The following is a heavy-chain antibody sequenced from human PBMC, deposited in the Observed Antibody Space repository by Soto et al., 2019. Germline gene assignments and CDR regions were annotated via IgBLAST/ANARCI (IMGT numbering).Heavy chain of an antibody. J-gene: IGHJ5*02. CDR2: IYPHYSNV. Sequence: PXEXLKNSFHTSGYXFVNYLVLWVRHIPGKGLEWMGIIYPHYSNVKYSMSVEGQVTMSVDKYIHTAYLKWSRLRASHSAVYFCARGNFVNYFEPWGQGNLVTVSA. CDR3: ARGNFVNYFEP. V-gene: IGHV5-51*01. D-gene: IGHD1-7*01. CDR1: GYXFVNYL.